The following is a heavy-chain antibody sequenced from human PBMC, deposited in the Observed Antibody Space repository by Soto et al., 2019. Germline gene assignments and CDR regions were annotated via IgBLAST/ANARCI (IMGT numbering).Heavy chain of an antibody. Sequence: QVQLQQWGAGLLKPSETLSLTCAVYGGAFSGYYWYWIRQPPGKGLEWIGEINHSGSTNYNPSLKSPVTLSVDTSKNQFSLTLSSVTAADTAVYYCARGWGRIFDYWGQGTLVTVSS. V-gene: IGHV4-34*01. CDR3: ARGWGRIFDY. J-gene: IGHJ4*02. CDR1: GGAFSGYY. CDR2: INHSGST. D-gene: IGHD7-27*01.